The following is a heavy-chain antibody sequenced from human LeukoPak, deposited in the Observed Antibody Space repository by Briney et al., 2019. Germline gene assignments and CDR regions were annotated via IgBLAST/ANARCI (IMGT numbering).Heavy chain of an antibody. Sequence: ASVKVSCKVSGYTLTELSMHWVRQAPGKGLEWMGGFDPEDGETIYAQKFQGRVTMTEDTSTDTAYMELSSLRSEDTAVYYCATGNGRVDILTGYCFDYWGQGTLVTVSS. CDR2: FDPEDGET. J-gene: IGHJ4*02. V-gene: IGHV1-24*01. CDR1: GYTLTELS. CDR3: ATGNGRVDILTGYCFDY. D-gene: IGHD3-9*01.